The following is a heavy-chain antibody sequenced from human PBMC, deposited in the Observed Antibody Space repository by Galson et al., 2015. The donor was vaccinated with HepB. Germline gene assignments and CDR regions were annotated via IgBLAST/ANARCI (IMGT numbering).Heavy chain of an antibody. V-gene: IGHV3-23*01. CDR3: AKNAASWPKYFDY. J-gene: IGHJ4*02. CDR1: GFTFSSYA. Sequence: SLRLSCAASGFTFSSYAMSWVRQAPGKGLEWVSGISGGGGTTYYADSVKGRFTISRDNSKNTLYLQMNSLRAEDTAVYYCAKNAASWPKYFDYWGQGTLVTVSS. D-gene: IGHD6-13*01. CDR2: ISGGGGTT.